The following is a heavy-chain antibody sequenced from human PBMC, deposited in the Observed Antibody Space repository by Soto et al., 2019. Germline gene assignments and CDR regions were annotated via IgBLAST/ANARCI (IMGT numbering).Heavy chain of an antibody. CDR3: ARQGRSGWAYYYGMDV. CDR2: IDPSDSYT. CDR1: GYYFPSYW. J-gene: IGHJ6*02. V-gene: IGHV5-10-1*01. Sequence: GESLKISCKGSGYYFPSYWISWVRQMPGKGLEWMGRIDPSDSYTNYSPSFQGHVTISADKSISTAYLQWSSLKASDTAMYYCARQGRSGWAYYYGMDVWGQGTTVTVSS. D-gene: IGHD1-26*01.